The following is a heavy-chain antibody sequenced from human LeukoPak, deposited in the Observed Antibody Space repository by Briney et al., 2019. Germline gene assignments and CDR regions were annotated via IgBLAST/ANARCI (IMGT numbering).Heavy chain of an antibody. CDR2: IYHSGST. V-gene: IGHV4-30-2*01. J-gene: IGHJ2*01. Sequence: SETLSLTCTVSGGSISRGGYSGSWIRQPPGKGLEWIGYIYHSGSTYYNPSLKRRVTISVDRSKNQSPLKLSSVTAAATAVYYCARATYRSSCYSFWSFDLWGRGTLVTVSS. CDR1: GGSISRGGYS. D-gene: IGHD6-13*01. CDR3: ARATYRSSCYSFWSFDL.